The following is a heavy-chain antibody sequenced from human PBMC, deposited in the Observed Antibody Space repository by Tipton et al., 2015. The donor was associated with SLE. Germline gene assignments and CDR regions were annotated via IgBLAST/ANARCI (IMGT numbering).Heavy chain of an antibody. V-gene: IGHV4-34*01. CDR2: IKHSGST. CDR3: ASTNWGFDY. Sequence: LRLSCAVYGGSFSGYYWSWIRQPPGKGLEWIGEIKHSGSTNYNPSLKSRVTISVDTSKNQFSLKLSSVTAADTAVYYCASTNWGFDYWGQGTLVTVSS. CDR1: GGSFSGYY. J-gene: IGHJ4*02. D-gene: IGHD7-27*01.